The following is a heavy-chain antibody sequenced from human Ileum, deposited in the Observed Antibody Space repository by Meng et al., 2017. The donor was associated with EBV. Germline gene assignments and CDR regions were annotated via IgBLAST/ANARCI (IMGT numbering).Heavy chain of an antibody. CDR2: IKQKDDGERM. Sequence: LVDAGVKWVSPWGHLGLACHSVGCTFRCPRMTGVGQAAGKGLEGVGRIKQKDDGERMDYAAPVRGRFIMSREDSKDELDLQMKSLKTEDTAVDYCTTDRREDYKQFDYGGQGTLVTVSS. V-gene: IGHV3-15*07. CDR3: TTDRREDYKQFDY. CDR1: GCTFRCPR. J-gene: IGHJ4*02. D-gene: IGHD5-24*01.